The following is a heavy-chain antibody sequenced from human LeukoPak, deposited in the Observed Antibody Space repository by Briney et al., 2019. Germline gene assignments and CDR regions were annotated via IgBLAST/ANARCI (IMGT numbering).Heavy chain of an antibody. V-gene: IGHV3-7*01. CDR2: IKYDGSEK. D-gene: IGHD3-3*01. Sequence: GGSLRLSCAASGFTFSDYWMSWVRQAPGKGLEWVANIKYDGSEKYYVDSVKGRFTISRDNAKNSLYLQMYSLRVEDTAVYYCARDLSYDFWSGRGDYWGQGTLVTVSS. CDR1: GFTFSDYW. CDR3: ARDLSYDFWSGRGDY. J-gene: IGHJ4*02.